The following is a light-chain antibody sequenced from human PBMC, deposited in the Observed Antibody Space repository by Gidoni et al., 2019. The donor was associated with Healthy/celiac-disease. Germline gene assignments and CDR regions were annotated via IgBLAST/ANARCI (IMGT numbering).Light chain of an antibody. CDR3: QQSYSTPPET. CDR1: QSISSY. J-gene: IGKJ1*01. V-gene: IGKV1-39*01. Sequence: DIQMTQSPSSLSASVGDRVTITCRASQSISSYLNWYQQKPGKAPKLLIYAAPSLQSGVPSRFSGSGSGTDFTLTISSLQPEDFATYYCQQSYSTPPETFGQGTKVEIK. CDR2: AAP.